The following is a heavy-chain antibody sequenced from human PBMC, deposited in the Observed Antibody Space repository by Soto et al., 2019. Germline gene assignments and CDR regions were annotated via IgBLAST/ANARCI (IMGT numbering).Heavy chain of an antibody. V-gene: IGHV3-30*18. CDR3: AKDTYYHDSSGFYVFDY. D-gene: IGHD3-22*01. CDR1: GFTFSSYG. J-gene: IGHJ4*02. Sequence: QVQLVESGGGVVQPGRSLRLSCAASGFTFSSYGMHWVRQAPGKGLEWVAVISYDGRNNNYEDSVRGRFTISRDNSKNTLYLQMNSLRAEDTAVYYCAKDTYYHDSSGFYVFDYWGQGTPVTVSS. CDR2: ISYDGRNN.